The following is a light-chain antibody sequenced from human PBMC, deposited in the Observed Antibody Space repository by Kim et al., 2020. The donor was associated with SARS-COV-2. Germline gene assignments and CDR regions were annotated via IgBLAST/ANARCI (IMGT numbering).Light chain of an antibody. CDR2: RNN. CDR3: AAWDDTLSGSV. J-gene: IGLJ2*01. CDR1: DSNIGSQT. V-gene: IGLV1-47*01. Sequence: QSVLTQSPSASGTPGQRVTISCSGSDSNIGSQTVYWYQQFPGTAPKLLIYRNNQRPSGVPDRFSGSKSGTSASLAITGLRSEDEADYYCAAWDDTLSGSVFGGGTQLPVL.